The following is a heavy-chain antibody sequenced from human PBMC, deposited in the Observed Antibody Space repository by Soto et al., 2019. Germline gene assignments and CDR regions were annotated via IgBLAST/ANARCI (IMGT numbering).Heavy chain of an antibody. J-gene: IGHJ6*02. Sequence: QVQLVESGGGVVQPGRSLRLSCAASGFSFSTNGMHWVRQAPGKGLEWVAVIWFDGSDKYYADSVKGRFTISRDNSKNTLYLQMDSLRAEDTAVYYCARQRWFADITAAGIGYYGMDVWGQGTTVTVSS. D-gene: IGHD6-25*01. CDR1: GFSFSTNG. CDR2: IWFDGSDK. CDR3: ARQRWFADITAAGIGYYGMDV. V-gene: IGHV3-33*01.